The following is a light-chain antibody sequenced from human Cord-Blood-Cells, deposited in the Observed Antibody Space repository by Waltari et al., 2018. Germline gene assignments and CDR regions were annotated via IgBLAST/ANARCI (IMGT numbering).Light chain of an antibody. Sequence: ENTESPSSLSASVGDSVHLTGRASQSNSSYLNWYQQKPGKAPKLLIYSASSLQSGVPARFSGSGSGTDFTLTISSLQAEDVAAYYCQQYYSTLYSFGQGTKLEIK. CDR2: SAS. V-gene: IGKV1-39*01. J-gene: IGKJ2*03. CDR1: QSNSSY. CDR3: QQYYSTLYS.